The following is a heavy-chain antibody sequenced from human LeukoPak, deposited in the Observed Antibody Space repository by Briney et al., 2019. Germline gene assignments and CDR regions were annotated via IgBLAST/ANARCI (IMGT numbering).Heavy chain of an antibody. CDR2: INTNTGNP. J-gene: IGHJ4*02. D-gene: IGHD3-10*01. CDR3: ARELCVHGSGSYCPFDY. Sequence: ASVKVSCKASGYTFTSYAMNWVRQAPGQGLEWMGWINTNTGNPTYGQGFTGRFVFSLDTSVSTAYLQISSLKAEDTAVYYCARELCVHGSGSYCPFDYWGQGTLVTVSS. V-gene: IGHV7-4-1*02. CDR1: GYTFTSYA.